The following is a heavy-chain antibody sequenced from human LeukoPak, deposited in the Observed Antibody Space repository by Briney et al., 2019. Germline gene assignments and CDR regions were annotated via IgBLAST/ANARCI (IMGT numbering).Heavy chain of an antibody. Sequence: QPGGSLRLSCAASGFTFTGYWMHWVRQAPGKGPVWVARVNPDGSLTTYADSVKGRFTISRDNAKNTLSLEMNNLRDDDTAVYYCARDLGGSFDYCGQGTVVTVSS. CDR2: VNPDGSLT. V-gene: IGHV3-74*01. CDR1: GFTFTGYW. D-gene: IGHD1-26*01. CDR3: ARDLGGSFDY. J-gene: IGHJ4*02.